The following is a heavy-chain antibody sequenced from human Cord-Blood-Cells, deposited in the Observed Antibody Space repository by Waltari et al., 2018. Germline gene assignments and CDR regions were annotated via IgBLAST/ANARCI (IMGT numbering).Heavy chain of an antibody. D-gene: IGHD3-3*01. V-gene: IGHV2-5*02. CDR3: AHRSITIFGVVSDAFDI. Sequence: QITLKESGPTLVKPTQTLTLTCTFSGFSLSTSGVGVGWIRQPPGKALEWLALIYWDDDKRYSPSLKSRLTITKDTSKNQVVLTMTNMDPVDPATYYCAHRSITIFGVVSDAFDIWGQGTMVTVSS. CDR2: IYWDDDK. J-gene: IGHJ3*02. CDR1: GFSLSTSGVG.